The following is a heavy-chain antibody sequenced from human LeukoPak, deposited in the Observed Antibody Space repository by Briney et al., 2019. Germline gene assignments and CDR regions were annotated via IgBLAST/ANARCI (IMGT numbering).Heavy chain of an antibody. Sequence: GASVKVSCKVSGYTLTELSMHWVRQAPGKGLEWMGGFDPEDGETIYAQKFQGRVTMTEDTSTDTAYMELSSLRSEDTAVYYCATAGPAVAGAYYFDYWGQGTLVTVSS. V-gene: IGHV1-24*01. CDR2: FDPEDGET. CDR1: GYTLTELS. CDR3: ATAGPAVAGAYYFDY. D-gene: IGHD6-19*01. J-gene: IGHJ4*02.